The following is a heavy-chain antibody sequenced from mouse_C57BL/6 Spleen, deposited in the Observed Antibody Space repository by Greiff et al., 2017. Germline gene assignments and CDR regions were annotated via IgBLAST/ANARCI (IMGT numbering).Heavy chain of an antibody. J-gene: IGHJ2*01. CDR2: FHPYNDDT. CDR3: ARGDYYGSYLDY. D-gene: IGHD1-1*01. V-gene: IGHV1-47*01. CDR1: GYTFTTYP. Sequence: QVQLQQSGAELVKPGASVKMSCKASGYTFTTYPIEWMKQNHGKSLEWIGNFHPYNDDTKYNEKFKGKATFTVEKSSSTVYLELSRLTSDDSAVYYCARGDYYGSYLDYWGQGTTLTVSS.